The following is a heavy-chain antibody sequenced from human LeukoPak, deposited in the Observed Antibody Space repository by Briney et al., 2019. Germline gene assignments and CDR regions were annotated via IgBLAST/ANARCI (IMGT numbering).Heavy chain of an antibody. J-gene: IGHJ4*02. V-gene: IGHV4-39*01. CDR1: GGSISSSSYY. CDR2: IYYSGST. CDR3: ASGSTGVWIGRWLQFDY. D-gene: IGHD5-24*01. Sequence: PSETLSLTCTVSGGSISSSSYYWGWIRQPPGKGLEWIGSIYYSGSTYYNPSLKSRVTISVDTSKNQFSLKLSSVTAADTAVYYCASGSTGVWIGRWLQFDYWGQGTLVTVSS.